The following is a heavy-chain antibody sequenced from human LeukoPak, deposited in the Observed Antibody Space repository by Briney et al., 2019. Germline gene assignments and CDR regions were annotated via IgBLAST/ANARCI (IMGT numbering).Heavy chain of an antibody. CDR3: ARGSLGSSTSSDCCPLDY. CDR2: ISGSGGST. D-gene: IGHD2-21*01. Sequence: TGGSLRLSCAASGFTFSSYAMSWVRQAPGKGLEWVSAISGSGGSTYYADSVKGRFTISRDNSKNTLYLQMNSLRADDTAVFYCARGSLGSSTSSDCCPLDYWGQGALVTVSS. J-gene: IGHJ4*02. V-gene: IGHV3-23*01. CDR1: GFTFSSYA.